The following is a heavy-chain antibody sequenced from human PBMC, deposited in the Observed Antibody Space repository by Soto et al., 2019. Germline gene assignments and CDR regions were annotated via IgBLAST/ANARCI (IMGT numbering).Heavy chain of an antibody. CDR3: ARGGISMAWNYYYYGMDV. V-gene: IGHV4-34*01. CDR1: GASVSGQY. CDR2: IIPTGST. D-gene: IGHD2-8*01. J-gene: IGHJ6*02. Sequence: QVQLHQRGAGLLKPSETLSLTCAVSGASVSGQYWSWIRQPPGKGLEWVGEIIPTGSTTYNPSLKSRLRFSLDTSKNHFSLTLTSVSVADTAVYYCARGGISMAWNYYYYGMDVWGQGTTVTVSS.